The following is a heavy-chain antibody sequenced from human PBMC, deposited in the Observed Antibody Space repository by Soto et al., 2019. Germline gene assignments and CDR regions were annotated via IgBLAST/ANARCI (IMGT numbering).Heavy chain of an antibody. Sequence: EVQLLESGGGLVQPGGSLRLSCAASGFTFSSYAMTWVRQAPGKGLEWVSSISGSGNTTYYADSVKGRFTISRDSSTNTLYLQMNSLRPEDTAVYYCAKARGRTRYEDYWGQGTLVTVSS. CDR2: ISGSGNTT. J-gene: IGHJ4*02. CDR3: AKARGRTRYEDY. V-gene: IGHV3-23*01. D-gene: IGHD3-10*01. CDR1: GFTFSSYA.